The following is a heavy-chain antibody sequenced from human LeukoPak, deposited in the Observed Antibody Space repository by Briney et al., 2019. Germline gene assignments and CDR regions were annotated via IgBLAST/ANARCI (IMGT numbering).Heavy chain of an antibody. J-gene: IGHJ6*02. D-gene: IGHD2-2*01. V-gene: IGHV3-53*01. CDR3: ASGPSYCSSTSCYSDYYYGMDV. CDR1: GFTVSSDS. CDR2: VYIGGST. Sequence: GGSLRLSCAASGFTVSSDSMSWVRHAPAKGLGWVSVVYIGGSTYYADSVKGRFTISRDNSKNTLYLQMNSLRAEDTAVYYCASGPSYCSSTSCYSDYYYGMDVWGQGTTVTVSS.